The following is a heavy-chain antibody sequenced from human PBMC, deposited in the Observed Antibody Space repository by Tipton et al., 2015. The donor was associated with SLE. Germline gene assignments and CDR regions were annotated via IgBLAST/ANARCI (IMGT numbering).Heavy chain of an antibody. CDR2: FDPEDGET. V-gene: IGHV1-24*01. Sequence: QLVQSGAEVKKPGASVKVSCKVSGYTLTELSMHWVRQAPGKGLEWMGGFDPEDGETIYAQKFQGRVTMTEDTSTTTAYMELRSLRSDDTAVYYCAREYYSGYCSSTSCLGWFDPWGQGTLVTVSS. D-gene: IGHD2-2*01. CDR1: GYTLTELS. J-gene: IGHJ5*02. CDR3: AREYYSGYCSSTSCLGWFDP.